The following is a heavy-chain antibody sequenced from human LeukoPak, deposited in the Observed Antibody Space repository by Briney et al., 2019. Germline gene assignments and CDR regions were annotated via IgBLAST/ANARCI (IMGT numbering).Heavy chain of an antibody. CDR1: GDSISSSNW. Sequence: PSGTLSLTCAVSGDSISSSNWWSWIRQHPGKGLEWIGYIYYSGSTYYNPSLKSRVTISVDTSKNQFSLKLSSVTAADTAVYYCARDRGYYGSGSYFTPNYYYGMDVWGQGTTVTVSS. D-gene: IGHD3-10*01. J-gene: IGHJ6*02. CDR2: IYYSGST. V-gene: IGHV4-31*11. CDR3: ARDRGYYGSGSYFTPNYYYGMDV.